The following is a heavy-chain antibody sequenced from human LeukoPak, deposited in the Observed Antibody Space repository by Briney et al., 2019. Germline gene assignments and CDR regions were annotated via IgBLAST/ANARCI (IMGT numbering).Heavy chain of an antibody. CDR3: ARGVEGIDYYGSGSYPDWFDP. CDR2: ISAYNGNT. D-gene: IGHD3-10*01. J-gene: IGHJ5*02. CDR1: GYTFTSYY. V-gene: IGHV1-18*04. Sequence: ASVKVSCKASGYTFTSYYMHWVRQAPGQGLEWMGWISAYNGNTNYAQKLQGRVTMTTDTSTSTAYMELRSLRSDDTAVYYCARGVEGIDYYGSGSYPDWFDPWGQGTLVTVSS.